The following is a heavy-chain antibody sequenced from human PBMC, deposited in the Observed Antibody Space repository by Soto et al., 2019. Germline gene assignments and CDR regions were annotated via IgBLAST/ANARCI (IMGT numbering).Heavy chain of an antibody. V-gene: IGHV1-2*04. D-gene: IGHD3-3*01. Sequence: QVQLVQSGAEVKKPGASVKVSCKASGYTFTGYYMHWVRQAPGQELEWMGWINPNSGGTNYAQKFQGWVTMTRDTSISTAYMELSRLRSDDTAVYYCARDKSVLRFLEWSDAFDIWGQGTMVTVSS. CDR3: ARDKSVLRFLEWSDAFDI. J-gene: IGHJ3*02. CDR2: INPNSGGT. CDR1: GYTFTGYY.